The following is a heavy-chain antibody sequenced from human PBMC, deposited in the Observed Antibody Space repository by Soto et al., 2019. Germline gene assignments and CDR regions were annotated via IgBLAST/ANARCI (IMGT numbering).Heavy chain of an antibody. D-gene: IGHD1-1*01. V-gene: IGHV3-7*01. Sequence: PGGSLTLSRAASGFTFSSYWMSWVRQAPGRGLEWVANRKEDGSDKYYADSVKGRFTISRDNAKKSLYVQMNSLRVEDTAVYYFVRGPDDNASFGMEVCGQGATVTVSS. J-gene: IGHJ6*01. CDR1: GFTFSSYW. CDR3: VRGPDDNASFGMEV. CDR2: RKEDGSDK.